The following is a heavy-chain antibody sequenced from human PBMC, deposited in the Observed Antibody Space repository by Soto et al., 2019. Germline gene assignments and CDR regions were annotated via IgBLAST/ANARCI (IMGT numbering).Heavy chain of an antibody. V-gene: IGHV1-18*04. Sequence: ASVKVSCKTSGYTFSNYAISWVRQAPGQGLEWMGWVSPYNGNANYTEKFQGRVPMTTDTSTTTAYMELTSLTSDDTAIYYCAREISLIMGAPAYWGQGTLVTVSS. D-gene: IGHD2-8*01. CDR2: VSPYNGNA. CDR1: GYTFSNYA. CDR3: AREISLIMGAPAY. J-gene: IGHJ4*02.